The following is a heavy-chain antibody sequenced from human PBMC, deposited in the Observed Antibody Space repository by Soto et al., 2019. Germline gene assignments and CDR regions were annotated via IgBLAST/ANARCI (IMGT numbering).Heavy chain of an antibody. D-gene: IGHD3-3*01. CDR2: INHSGST. CDR1: GGSFSGYY. J-gene: IGHJ4*02. V-gene: IGHV4-34*01. CDR3: ARGRKELRFLEWLSRSYYFDY. Sequence: SETLSLTCAVYGGSFSGYYWSWIRQPPGKGLEWIGEINHSGSTNYNPSLKSRVTISVDTSKNQFSLKLSSVTAADTAVYYCARGRKELRFLEWLSRSYYFDYWGQGTLVTVSS.